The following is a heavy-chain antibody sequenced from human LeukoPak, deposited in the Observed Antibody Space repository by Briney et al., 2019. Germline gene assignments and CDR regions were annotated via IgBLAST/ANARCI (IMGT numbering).Heavy chain of an antibody. CDR3: ARAGGYRSNWFDP. CDR2: IYTSGST. J-gene: IGHJ5*02. D-gene: IGHD5-18*01. V-gene: IGHV4-4*07. Sequence: SETLSLTCTVSGGSISSYYWSWIRQPAGKGLGWIGHIYTSGSTNYNPSLKSRVTISVDTSKNQFSLKLSSVTAADTAVYYCARAGGYRSNWFDPWGQGTLVTVSS. CDR1: GGSISSYY.